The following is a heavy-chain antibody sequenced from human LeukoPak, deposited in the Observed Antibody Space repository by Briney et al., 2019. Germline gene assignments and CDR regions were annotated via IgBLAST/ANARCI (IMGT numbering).Heavy chain of an antibody. CDR3: AKSTYYYDSSGQRPPPAAYYFDY. D-gene: IGHD3-22*01. CDR2: ISGSGGST. V-gene: IGHV3-23*01. CDR1: GFTFSSYA. J-gene: IGHJ4*02. Sequence: GGSLRLSCAASGFTFSSYAMSWVRQAPGKGLEWVSAISGSGGSTYYADSVKGRFTISRDNSKNTLYLQMDSLRAEDTAVYYCAKSTYYYDSSGQRPPPAAYYFDYWGQGTLVTVSS.